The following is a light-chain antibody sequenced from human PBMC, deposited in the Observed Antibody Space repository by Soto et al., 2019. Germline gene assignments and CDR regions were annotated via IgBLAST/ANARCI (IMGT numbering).Light chain of an antibody. CDR3: HQYGSSPYT. Sequence: ESVLTQSPGTLSLSPGVRATLSCRASQSVSSRVLAWYQQKPGQAPRLLMYGASNRATGIPDRFSGTESGTHFPLTISRLEPEDFAVYYCHQYGSSPYTFGLGTKLEIK. CDR1: QSVSSRV. J-gene: IGKJ2*01. V-gene: IGKV3-20*01. CDR2: GAS.